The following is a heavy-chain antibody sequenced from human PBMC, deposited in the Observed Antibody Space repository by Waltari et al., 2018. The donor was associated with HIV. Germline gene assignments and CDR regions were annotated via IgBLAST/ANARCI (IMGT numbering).Heavy chain of an antibody. CDR2: MWYDGSVK. V-gene: IGHV3-33*01. CDR3: ARGGPSSTSWYMWFDP. J-gene: IGHJ5*02. CDR1: GFIFSNYD. Sequence: QVRLVESGGGVVQPGRSLRLSCATSGFIFSNYDIHWVRQAPGMGLEWVAIMWYDGSVKNYADSVKGRFTISRDNSQNTAYLQMNTLRVDDTAIYYCARGGPSSTSWYMWFDPWGQGTLVTVSS. D-gene: IGHD2-2*01.